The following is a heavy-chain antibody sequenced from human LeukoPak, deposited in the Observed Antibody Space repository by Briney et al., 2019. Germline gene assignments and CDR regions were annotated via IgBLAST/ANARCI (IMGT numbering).Heavy chain of an antibody. CDR2: INHSGST. V-gene: IGHV4-34*01. CDR3: AYSRDFQQH. D-gene: IGHD3-22*01. CDR1: GGSFSDYY. J-gene: IGHJ1*01. Sequence: SETLSLTCAVYGGSFSDYYWSSFRQPPGKGLEWIGEINHSGSTNYNPSLKSRVTISVDTSKNQFSLKLSSVTAADTAVYYCAYSRDFQQHWGQGTLVTVSS.